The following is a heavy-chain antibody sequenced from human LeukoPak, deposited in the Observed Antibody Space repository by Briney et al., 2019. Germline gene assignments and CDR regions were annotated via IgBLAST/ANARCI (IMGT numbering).Heavy chain of an antibody. V-gene: IGHV5-10-1*01. J-gene: IGHJ6*04. CDR2: IDPSDSYT. CDR1: GYSFTSYW. CDR3: ARDNSLGYCSSTSCSTLNYGMDV. Sequence: GESLKISCKGSGYSFTSYWISWVRQMPGKGLEWMGRIDPSDSYTNYSPSFQGHVTISADKSISTACLQWSSLKASDTAMYYCARDNSLGYCSSTSCSTLNYGMDVWGKGTTVTVSS. D-gene: IGHD2-2*01.